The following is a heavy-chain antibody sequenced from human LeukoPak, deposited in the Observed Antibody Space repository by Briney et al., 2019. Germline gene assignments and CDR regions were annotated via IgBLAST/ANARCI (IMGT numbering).Heavy chain of an antibody. CDR3: ARDYYDSSGFGAFDI. J-gene: IGHJ3*02. Sequence: GASVKVSCKAFGYTFTAYYMHWRGQAPGQGLEWMGWINPNSGGTNYAQKFQGRVTMTRDTSISTAYMELSRLRSDDTAVYYCARDYYDSSGFGAFDIWGQGTMVTVSS. V-gene: IGHV1-2*02. CDR2: INPNSGGT. D-gene: IGHD3-22*01. CDR1: GYTFTAYY.